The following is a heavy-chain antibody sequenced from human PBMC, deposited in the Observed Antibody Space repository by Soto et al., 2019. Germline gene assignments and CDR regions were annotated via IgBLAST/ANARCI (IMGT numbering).Heavy chain of an antibody. D-gene: IGHD5-12*01. J-gene: IGHJ4*02. CDR2: IYYSGST. CDR1: GGSISTGGYY. Sequence: SETLSLTCTVSGGSISTGGYYWTWIRQHPGKGLEWIGYIYYSGSTYYNPSLKSRVTISVDTSKNQSSLKLSSVTAADTAVYYCARDLPSGYDLESPLASYFDYWGQGTLVTVSS. V-gene: IGHV4-31*03. CDR3: ARDLPSGYDLESPLASYFDY.